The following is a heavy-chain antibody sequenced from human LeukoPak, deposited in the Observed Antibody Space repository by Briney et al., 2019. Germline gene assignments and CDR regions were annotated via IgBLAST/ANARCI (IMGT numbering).Heavy chain of an antibody. D-gene: IGHD2-15*01. Sequence: SETLSLTCTVSGASINSYYWSGLRQPAGKGLEWIGRIYISGSTNYNSSLQSRVTMSVDTSKNQFSLKLSSVTAADTAVYYCARALNPLPGTYYFDYWGQGTLVTVSS. J-gene: IGHJ4*02. V-gene: IGHV4-4*07. CDR2: IYISGST. CDR3: ARALNPLPGTYYFDY. CDR1: GASINSYY.